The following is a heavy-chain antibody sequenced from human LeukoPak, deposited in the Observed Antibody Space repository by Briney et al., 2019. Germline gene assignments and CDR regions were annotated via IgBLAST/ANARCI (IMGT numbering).Heavy chain of an antibody. CDR1: GGSFSGYY. J-gene: IGHJ4*02. D-gene: IGHD2-15*01. V-gene: IGHV4-34*01. Sequence: SETLSLTCAVYGGSFSGYYWSWIRQPPGKGLEWIREINHSGSTNYNPSLKSRVTISVDTSKNQFSLKLSSVTAADTAVYYCARDLGYCSGGSCLDYWGQGTLVTVSS. CDR3: ARDLGYCSGGSCLDY. CDR2: INHSGST.